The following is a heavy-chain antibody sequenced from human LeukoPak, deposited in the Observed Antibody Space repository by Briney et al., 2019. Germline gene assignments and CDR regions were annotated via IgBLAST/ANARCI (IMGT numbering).Heavy chain of an antibody. CDR2: IYYSGST. Sequence: SETLPLTCTVSGGSISSYYWSWIRQPPGKGLEWIGYIYYSGSTNYNPSLKSRVTISVDTSKNQFSLKLSSVTAADTAVYYCARGHPYLGAFDIWGQGAMVTVSS. V-gene: IGHV4-59*01. CDR1: GGSISSYY. CDR3: ARGHPYLGAFDI. D-gene: IGHD3-16*01. J-gene: IGHJ3*02.